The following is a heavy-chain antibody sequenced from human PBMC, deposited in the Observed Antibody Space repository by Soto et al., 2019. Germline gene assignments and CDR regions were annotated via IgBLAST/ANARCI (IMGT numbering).Heavy chain of an antibody. J-gene: IGHJ5*02. Sequence: EVQVVESGGGLVQPGGSLRLSCEATGITFEEFAIHWVRQAPGRGIEWVSGINWNSGRIGYADSMKGRFTISRDNTKTSMSLHVTSLRVEDPACYYCAKAPRLVSAWIDQWCQGTLVTVSS. CDR3: AKAPRLVSAWIDQ. CDR2: INWNSGRI. CDR1: GITFEEFA. D-gene: IGHD6-19*01. V-gene: IGHV3-9*01.